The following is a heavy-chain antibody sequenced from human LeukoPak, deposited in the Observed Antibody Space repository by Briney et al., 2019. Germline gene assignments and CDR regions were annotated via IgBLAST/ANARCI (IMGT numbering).Heavy chain of an antibody. V-gene: IGHV1-18*01. J-gene: IGHJ5*02. D-gene: IGHD3-10*01. Sequence: VASVKVSCKASGYTFSSYGISWVRQAPGQGLEWMGWISAYNGDTNYAQNFQGRVTMTTDTSTSTAYMELGSLRSDDTAVYYCARDYGSGSYHFDPWGQGTLVTVSS. CDR3: ARDYGSGSYHFDP. CDR2: ISAYNGDT. CDR1: GYTFSSYG.